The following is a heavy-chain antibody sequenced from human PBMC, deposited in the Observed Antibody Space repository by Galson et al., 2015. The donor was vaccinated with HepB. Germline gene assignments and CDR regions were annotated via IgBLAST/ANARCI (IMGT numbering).Heavy chain of an antibody. J-gene: IGHJ6*02. CDR2: INPNSGGT. CDR3: ASDYSNSYYYYYGMDV. D-gene: IGHD4-11*01. V-gene: IGHV1-2*02. CDR1: GYTFTGYY. Sequence: SVKVSCKASGYTFTGYYMHWVRQAPEQGLEWMGWINPNSGGTNYAQKFQGRVTMTRDTSISTAYMELSRLRSDDTAVYYCASDYSNSYYYYYGMDVWGQGTTVTVSS.